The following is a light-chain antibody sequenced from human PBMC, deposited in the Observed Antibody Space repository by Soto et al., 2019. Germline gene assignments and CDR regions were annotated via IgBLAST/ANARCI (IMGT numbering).Light chain of an antibody. V-gene: IGKV3-20*01. CDR2: DAS. CDR3: QQFSSYPLT. CDR1: QTVRNNY. J-gene: IGKJ4*01. Sequence: EFVLTQSPGTLSLSPGARATLSCRASQTVRNNYLAWYQQKPGQAPXXXXXDASSRATGIPDRFSGGGSGTDFTLTISRLEPEDFAVYYCQQFSSYPLTFGGGTKV.